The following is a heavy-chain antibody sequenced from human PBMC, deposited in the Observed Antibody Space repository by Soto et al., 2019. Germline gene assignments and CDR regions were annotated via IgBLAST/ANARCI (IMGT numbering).Heavy chain of an antibody. V-gene: IGHV3-23*01. Sequence: EVQLLESGGGLVQPGGSLRLSCAASGFTFSNYAMNWVRQAPGKGLEWVSGISDSGGNTYYADSVKGRFTISRDNSKNTLYLQMNSLRAEDTAVFYCARRYTVTSIDVWGKGTTVTVSS. CDR2: ISDSGGNT. J-gene: IGHJ6*04. D-gene: IGHD4-17*01. CDR1: GFTFSNYA. CDR3: ARRYTVTSIDV.